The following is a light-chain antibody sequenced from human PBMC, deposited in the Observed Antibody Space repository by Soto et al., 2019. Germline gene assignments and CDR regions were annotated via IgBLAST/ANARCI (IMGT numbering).Light chain of an antibody. V-gene: IGLV2-18*01. Sequence: QSALAQPPSVSRPPEQSVTISCTATTSDVGSYNRVSWYQQPPGTAPKLMIYEVSNRPSGVPDRFSGSKSGNTASLTISGLQAEDEADYYCSLYTSSSLYVFGTGTKVTVL. J-gene: IGLJ1*01. CDR3: SLYTSSSLYV. CDR1: TSDVGSYNR. CDR2: EVS.